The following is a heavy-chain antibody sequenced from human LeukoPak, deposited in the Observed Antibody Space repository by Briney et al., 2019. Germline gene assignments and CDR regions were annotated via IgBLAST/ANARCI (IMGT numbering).Heavy chain of an antibody. V-gene: IGHV6-1*01. J-gene: IGHJ5*02. D-gene: IGHD6-19*01. Sequence: SQTLSLTCAISGDSVSSNSAAWNRIRQSPSRGLEWLGRTYYRSKWYNDYAVSVKSRITINPDTSKNQFSLQLNSVTPEDTAVYYCARGLAVAWYGDWFDPWGQGTLVTVSS. CDR3: ARGLAVAWYGDWFDP. CDR1: GDSVSSNSAA. CDR2: TYYRSKWYN.